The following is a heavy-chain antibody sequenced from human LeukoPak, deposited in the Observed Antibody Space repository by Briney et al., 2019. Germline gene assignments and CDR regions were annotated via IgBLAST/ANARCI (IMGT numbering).Heavy chain of an antibody. J-gene: IGHJ4*02. V-gene: IGHV3-74*01. Sequence: GGSLRLSCAASGFTFSSYWMHWVRQAPGKGLVWFSRINSDGSSTNYADSVKGRFTISRDNAKNTLYLQMNSLRAEDTAVYYCARDPRGATPTYFDYWGQGTLVTVSS. CDR3: ARDPRGATPTYFDY. CDR1: GFTFSSYW. D-gene: IGHD1-26*01. CDR2: INSDGSST.